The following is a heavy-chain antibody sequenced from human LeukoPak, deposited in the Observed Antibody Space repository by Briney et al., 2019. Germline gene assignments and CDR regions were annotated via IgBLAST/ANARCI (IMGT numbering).Heavy chain of an antibody. J-gene: IGHJ4*02. CDR3: ARVRDIYGQFDY. D-gene: IGHD2-15*01. CDR2: ISDTGGST. Sequence: GGSLRLSCAASGFTFSSHAMSWIRQAPGKGLEWVSAISDTGGSTYYADSVKGRFTISRDNSKNTLYLQMDSLRAEDTAVYYCARVRDIYGQFDYWGQGTLVTVSS. V-gene: IGHV3-23*01. CDR1: GFTFSSHA.